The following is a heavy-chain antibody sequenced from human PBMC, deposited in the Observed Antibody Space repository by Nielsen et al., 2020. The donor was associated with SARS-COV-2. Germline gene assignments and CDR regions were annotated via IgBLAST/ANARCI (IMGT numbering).Heavy chain of an antibody. Sequence: SETLSLTCTVSGGSISSGGYYWSWIRQHPGKGLEWIGYIYYSGSTYYNPSLKSRVTISVDTSKNQFSLKLSSVTAADTAVYYCARTPYYYNWYFDLWGRGTLVTVSS. D-gene: IGHD1-26*01. CDR3: ARTPYYYNWYFDL. CDR1: GGSISSGGYY. J-gene: IGHJ2*01. V-gene: IGHV4-31*03. CDR2: IYYSGST.